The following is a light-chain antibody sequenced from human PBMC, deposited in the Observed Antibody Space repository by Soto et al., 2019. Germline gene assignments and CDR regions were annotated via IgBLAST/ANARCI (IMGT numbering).Light chain of an antibody. Sequence: EIVLTQSPGTLSLSPGERATLSCRAAGSVNSYYLAWYQQKPGQAPRLLIYGTSTRATGIPDRFSGSGSGTDFTLTISRLEPEDFAMYYCQQYGSSPVTFCGGIMVEIK. J-gene: IGKJ4*01. V-gene: IGKV3-20*01. CDR3: QQYGSSPVT. CDR1: GSVNSYY. CDR2: GTS.